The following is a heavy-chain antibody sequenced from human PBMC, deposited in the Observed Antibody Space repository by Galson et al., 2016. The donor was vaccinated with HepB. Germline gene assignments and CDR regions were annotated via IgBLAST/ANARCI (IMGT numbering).Heavy chain of an antibody. J-gene: IGHJ3*02. Sequence: SLRLSCAASGFPFTTSALNWVRQAPGKGLQWVSFTSGSGTTTFYTDSVKGRFTISRDNSKNMLYLQMDSLRAEDTAVYSCAKPRRYNHDALHIWGQGTMVTVSS. CDR3: AKPRRYNHDALHI. V-gene: IGHV3-23*01. CDR1: GFPFTTSA. D-gene: IGHD5-18*01. CDR2: TSGSGTTT.